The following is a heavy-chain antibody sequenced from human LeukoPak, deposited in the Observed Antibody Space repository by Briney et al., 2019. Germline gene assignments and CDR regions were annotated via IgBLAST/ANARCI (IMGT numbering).Heavy chain of an antibody. J-gene: IGHJ4*02. Sequence: ASVKVSCKASGYTFTTYDINWVRQATGQGLERMGWMNPNSGNTGYAQKFQGRVTMTRNTSISTAYMELSSLRSEDTAVYYCAGGGSLRRTVTTLGYWGQGTLVTVSS. V-gene: IGHV1-8*01. CDR1: GYTFTTYD. D-gene: IGHD4-17*01. CDR3: AGGGSLRRTVTTLGY. CDR2: MNPNSGNT.